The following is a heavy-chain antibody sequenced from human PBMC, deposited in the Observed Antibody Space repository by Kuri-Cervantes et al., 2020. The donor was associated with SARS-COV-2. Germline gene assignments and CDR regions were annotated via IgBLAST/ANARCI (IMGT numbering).Heavy chain of an antibody. Sequence: GESLKISCAASGFTFSSYAMHWVRQAPGKGLEWVAVISYDGSNKYYADSVKGRFTISRDNSKNTLYLQMNSLRAEDTAVYYCAKDNWRVITIFGATRSDYYMDVWGKGTTVTVSS. CDR2: ISYDGSNK. CDR3: AKDNWRVITIFGATRSDYYMDV. CDR1: GFTFSSYA. V-gene: IGHV3-30-3*01. D-gene: IGHD3-3*01. J-gene: IGHJ6*03.